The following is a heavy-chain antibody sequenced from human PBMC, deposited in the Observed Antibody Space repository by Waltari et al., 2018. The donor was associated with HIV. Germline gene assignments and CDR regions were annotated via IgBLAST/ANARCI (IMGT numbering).Heavy chain of an antibody. CDR1: GFTFSSYG. V-gene: IGHV3-33*01. D-gene: IGHD2-15*01. J-gene: IGHJ6*02. Sequence: QVQLVESGGGVVQPGRSLRLSCAASGFTFSSYGIHWVRQAPGKGLWWVAGIWYDGTNKYYADSVKGRFTISRDNSKNTLYLQMNSLRAEDTAVYYCARDRSEGGGYYYYGLDVWGQGTTVTVSS. CDR2: IWYDGTNK. CDR3: ARDRSEGGGYYYYGLDV.